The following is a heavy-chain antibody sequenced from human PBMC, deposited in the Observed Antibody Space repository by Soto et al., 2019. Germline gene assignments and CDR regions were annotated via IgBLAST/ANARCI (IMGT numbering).Heavy chain of an antibody. Sequence: QITLKESGPTLVKPTQTLTLTCTFSGFSLSTSGVGVGWIRQPPGKALEWLALIYWNDDKRYSPSLKSRLTITKDTSKNQVVLTMTNMDPVDTATYYCAHRQDIVVVPYYYYYGMDVWGQGTTVTVSS. CDR1: GFSLSTSGVG. CDR2: IYWNDDK. V-gene: IGHV2-5*01. J-gene: IGHJ6*02. D-gene: IGHD3-22*01. CDR3: AHRQDIVVVPYYYYYGMDV.